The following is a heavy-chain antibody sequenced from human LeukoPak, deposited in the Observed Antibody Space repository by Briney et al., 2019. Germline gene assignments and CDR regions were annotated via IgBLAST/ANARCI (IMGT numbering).Heavy chain of an antibody. V-gene: IGHV4-38-2*02. J-gene: IGHJ4*02. CDR1: GYSISSGYY. Sequence: SETLSLTCTVSGYSISSGYYWGWIRQPPGKGLEWIGSIYHSGSTYYNPSLKSRVTISVDTSKNQFSLKLSSVTAADTAVYYCAAGLRYFDWGQVDYWGQGTLVTVSS. CDR2: IYHSGST. CDR3: AAGLRYFDWGQVDY. D-gene: IGHD3-9*01.